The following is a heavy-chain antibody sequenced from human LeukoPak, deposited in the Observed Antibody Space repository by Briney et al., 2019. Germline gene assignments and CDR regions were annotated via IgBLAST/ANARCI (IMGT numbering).Heavy chain of an antibody. J-gene: IGHJ6*02. CDR1: GFTFGDYA. CDR3: AKDLGYCSSTSCFYYYYYGMDV. D-gene: IGHD2-2*01. V-gene: IGHV3-23*01. Sequence: PGGSLRLSCTASGFTFGDYAMSWVRQAPGKGLEWVSAIRGSGGSTYYADSVKGRFTISRDNSKNTLYLQMNSLRAEDTAVYHCAKDLGYCSSTSCFYYYYYGMDVWGQGTTVTVSS. CDR2: IRGSGGST.